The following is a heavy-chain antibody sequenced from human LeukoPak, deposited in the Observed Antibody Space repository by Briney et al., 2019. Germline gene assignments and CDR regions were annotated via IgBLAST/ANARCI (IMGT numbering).Heavy chain of an antibody. CDR3: ARDFYDGFALDS. V-gene: IGHV3-21*01. CDR1: GFAFRTSS. CDR2: IFSTSTYI. J-gene: IGHJ4*02. Sequence: GGSLRLSCAASGFAFRTSSMNWVRQSPGKGLEWVAFIFSTSTYIHYSDSVKDRFTVSRDNAKNSLFLQMDSLRVEDTAVYYCARDFYDGFALDSWGQGTLVTVST. D-gene: IGHD2/OR15-2a*01.